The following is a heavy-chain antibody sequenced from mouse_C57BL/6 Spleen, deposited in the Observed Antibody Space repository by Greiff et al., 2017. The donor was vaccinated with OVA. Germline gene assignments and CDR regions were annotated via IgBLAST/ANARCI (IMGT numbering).Heavy chain of an antibody. Sequence: EVQVVESGPGLVKPSQSLSLTCSVTGYSITSGYYWNWIRQFPGNKLEWMGYISYDGSNNYNPSLKNRISITRDTSKNQFFLKLNSVTTEDTATYYCARDYDYDGAMDYWGQGTSVTVSS. CDR2: ISYDGSN. J-gene: IGHJ4*01. CDR1: GYSITSGYY. V-gene: IGHV3-6*01. D-gene: IGHD2-4*01. CDR3: ARDYDYDGAMDY.